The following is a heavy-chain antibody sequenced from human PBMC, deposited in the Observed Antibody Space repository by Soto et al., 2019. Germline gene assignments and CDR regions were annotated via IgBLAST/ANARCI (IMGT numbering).Heavy chain of an antibody. V-gene: IGHV1-46*03. CDR1: GYTFTSYY. J-gene: IGHJ3*02. CDR2: INPSGGST. CDR3: AIDDYSNYEKDGAFDI. Sequence: ASVKVSCKATGYTFTSYYMHWVRQAPGQGLEWMGIINPSGGSTSYAQKFQGRVTMTRDTSTSTVYMELSSLRSEDTAVYYCAIDDYSNYEKDGAFDIWGQGTMVTVSS. D-gene: IGHD4-4*01.